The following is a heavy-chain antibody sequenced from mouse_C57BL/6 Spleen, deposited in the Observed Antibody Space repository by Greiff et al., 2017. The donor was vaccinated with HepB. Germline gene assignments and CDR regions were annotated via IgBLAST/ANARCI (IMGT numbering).Heavy chain of an antibody. CDR1: GFTFSSYA. J-gene: IGHJ1*03. D-gene: IGHD1-1*01. V-gene: IGHV5-4*01. CDR2: ISDGGSYT. CDR3: ARDRGYYGSRGYFDV. Sequence: EVQLVESGGGLVKPGGSLKLSCAASGFTFSSYAMPWVRQTPEKRLEWVATISDGGSYTYYPDKVKGRFTITRDNAKNNLYLQMSHLRSEDTAMYYCARDRGYYGSRGYFDVWGTGTTVTVSS.